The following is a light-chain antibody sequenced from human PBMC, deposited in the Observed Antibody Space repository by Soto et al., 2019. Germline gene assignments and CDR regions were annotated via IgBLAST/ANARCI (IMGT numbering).Light chain of an antibody. Sequence: DIVMTQSPLSLPVTPGEPASISCRSSQSLLHSNGYNYLDWYLQKPGQSPQLLIYLGSNRASGVPDRFSGCGSGTDFTLKITRVDAEDVGVYYCMQALQTPITFGQGTRLEIK. J-gene: IGKJ5*01. V-gene: IGKV2-28*01. CDR1: QSLLHSNGYNY. CDR3: MQALQTPIT. CDR2: LGS.